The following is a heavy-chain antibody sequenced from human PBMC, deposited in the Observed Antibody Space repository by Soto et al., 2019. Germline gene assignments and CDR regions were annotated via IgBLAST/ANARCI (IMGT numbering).Heavy chain of an antibody. Sequence: GESLKISCKASGYSFTTYWIGWARQMPGKGLEWMGIIYPGDSDTRYSPSFQGQVTISADKSISTAYLQWSSLKASDSAMYYCARRRMTASSTRFDTWGQGTLVTVSS. J-gene: IGHJ5*02. CDR3: ARRRMTASSTRFDT. CDR2: IYPGDSDT. CDR1: GYSFTTYW. D-gene: IGHD2-21*02. V-gene: IGHV5-51*01.